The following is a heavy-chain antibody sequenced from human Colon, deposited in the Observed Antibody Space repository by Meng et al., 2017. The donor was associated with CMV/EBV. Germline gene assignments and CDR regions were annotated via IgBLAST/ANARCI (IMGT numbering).Heavy chain of an antibody. CDR1: GVTLSNTW. J-gene: IGHJ4*02. D-gene: IGHD3-10*01. CDR2: VKANAEGGTI. V-gene: IGHV3-15*01. CDR3: ATGTGKTDFDY. Sequence: AASGVTLSNTWMNWVRQAPGKGLEWVGRVKANAEGGTIDYAALVEGRFTISRDDSRTTLFLHMNSLKTEDTAVYYCATGTGKTDFDYWGQGTLVTVSS.